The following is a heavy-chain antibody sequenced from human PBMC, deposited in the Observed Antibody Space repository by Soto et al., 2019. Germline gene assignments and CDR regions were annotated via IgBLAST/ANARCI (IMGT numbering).Heavy chain of an antibody. V-gene: IGHV1-69*13. CDR2: IIPIFGTA. CDR3: ARVAAIPQNWFDP. D-gene: IGHD2-15*01. Sequence: GASVKVSCKASGGTFSSYAISWVRQAPGQGLEWMGGIIPIFGTANYAQKFQGRVTITADESTSTAYMELSSLRSEDTAVYYCARVAAIPQNWFDPWGQGTLVTVSS. J-gene: IGHJ5*02. CDR1: GGTFSSYA.